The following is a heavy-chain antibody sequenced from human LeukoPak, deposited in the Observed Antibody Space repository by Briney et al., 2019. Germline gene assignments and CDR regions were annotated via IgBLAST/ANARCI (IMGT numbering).Heavy chain of an antibody. Sequence: SETLSLTCTVSGGSIRNLRYYWAWIRQPPGKGLEWIGRVYYSGSTSNNPSLRSRLTLSVDTSKNQFSLKLSSVTAADTAVYYCARAPTTTYYDILTGYFSDAFDIWGQGTMVTVSS. CDR1: GGSIRNLRYY. CDR2: VYYSGST. J-gene: IGHJ3*02. D-gene: IGHD3-9*01. V-gene: IGHV4-39*07. CDR3: ARAPTTTYYDILTGYFSDAFDI.